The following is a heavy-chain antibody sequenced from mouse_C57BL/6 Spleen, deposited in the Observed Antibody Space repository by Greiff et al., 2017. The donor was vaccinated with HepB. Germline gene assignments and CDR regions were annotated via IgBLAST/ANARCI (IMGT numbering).Heavy chain of an antibody. Sequence: EVHLVESGGGLVKPGGSLKLSCAASGFTFSDYGMHWVRQAPETGLEWVAYISSGSSTIYYADTVKGRFTISRDNAKNTLFLQMTSLRAEDTAMYYWARTAPYYFDYWGQGTTLTVSS. CDR3: ARTAPYYFDY. V-gene: IGHV5-17*01. CDR1: GFTFSDYG. CDR2: ISSGSSTI. J-gene: IGHJ2*01.